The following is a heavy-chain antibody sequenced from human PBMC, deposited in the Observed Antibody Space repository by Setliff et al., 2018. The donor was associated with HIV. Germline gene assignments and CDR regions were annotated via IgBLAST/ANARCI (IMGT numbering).Heavy chain of an antibody. CDR3: ARQAVDCSGGTCYSTSAFDY. CDR1: GYNFASHW. Sequence: GESLKISCRGSGYNFASHWIAWVRQMPGKGLEWMGIVYPDDSDSRYSPSFQGQVTISADKSVSTAYLQWSSLKASDTAMYYCARQAVDCSGGTCYSTSAFDYWGQGTRVTVSS. CDR2: VYPDDSDS. D-gene: IGHD2-15*01. V-gene: IGHV5-51*01. J-gene: IGHJ4*02.